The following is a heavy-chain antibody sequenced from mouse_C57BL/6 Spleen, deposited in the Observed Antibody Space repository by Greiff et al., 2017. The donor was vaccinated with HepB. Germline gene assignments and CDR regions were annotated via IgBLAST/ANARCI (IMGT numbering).Heavy chain of an antibody. V-gene: IGHV1-5*01. CDR1: GYTFTSYW. Sequence: VQLKQSGTVLARPGASVKMSCKTSGYTFTSYWMHWVKQRPGQGLEWIGAIYPGNSDTSYNQKFKGKAKLTAVTSASTAYMELSSLTNEDSAVYYCTSPITTVPYYAMDYWGQGTSVTVSS. CDR2: IYPGNSDT. J-gene: IGHJ4*01. D-gene: IGHD1-1*01. CDR3: TSPITTVPYYAMDY.